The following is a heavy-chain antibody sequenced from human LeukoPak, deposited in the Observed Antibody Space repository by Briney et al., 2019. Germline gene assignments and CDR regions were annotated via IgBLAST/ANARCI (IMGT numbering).Heavy chain of an antibody. Sequence: SGGSLRLSCAASGFTFSSYDMSWVRQAPGKGLECVSAVSGSGGSTYYADSVKGRFTISRDNSKNTLYLQMNSLRAEDTAVYYCANDGMEIRASQWLVPPIDYWGQGTLVTVSS. J-gene: IGHJ4*02. CDR3: ANDGMEIRASQWLVPPIDY. CDR2: VSGSGGST. CDR1: GFTFSSYD. D-gene: IGHD6-19*01. V-gene: IGHV3-23*01.